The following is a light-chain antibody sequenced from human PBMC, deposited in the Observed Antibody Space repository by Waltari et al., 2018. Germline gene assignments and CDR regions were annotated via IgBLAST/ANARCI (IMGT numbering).Light chain of an antibody. CDR3: ATWDDSLNAWV. CDR2: IDN. J-gene: IGLJ3*02. Sequence: QSVLTQPPSASGTPGQRVTMSCSGSSSNIGRNTVTCYQQLPGTAPKLLIYIDNQRPSGVPDRFSGSRSGTSASLAISGLQSEDEADYHCATWDDSLNAWVFGGGTKLTVL. V-gene: IGLV1-44*01. CDR1: SSNIGRNT.